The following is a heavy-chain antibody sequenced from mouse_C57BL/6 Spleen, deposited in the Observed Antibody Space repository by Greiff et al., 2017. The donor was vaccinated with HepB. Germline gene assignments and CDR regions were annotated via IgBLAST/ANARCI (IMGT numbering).Heavy chain of an antibody. CDR1: GFNIKDDY. Sequence: EVQLQQSGAELVRPGASVKLSCTASGFNIKDDYMHWVKQRPEQGLEWIGWIDPENGDTEYASKFQGKATITADTSSNTAYLQLSSLTSEDTAVYYCTRYYDYAMDYWGQGTSVTVSS. CDR2: IDPENGDT. D-gene: IGHD1-1*01. V-gene: IGHV14-4*01. J-gene: IGHJ4*01. CDR3: TRYYDYAMDY.